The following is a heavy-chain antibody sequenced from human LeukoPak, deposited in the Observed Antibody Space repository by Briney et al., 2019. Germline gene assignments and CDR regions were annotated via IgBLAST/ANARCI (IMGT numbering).Heavy chain of an antibody. CDR3: AADWGYSYEGKYYYYYYMDV. CDR2: IVVGSGNT. Sequence: SVKVSCKASGFTFTSSAMQWVRQARGQRLEWIGWIVVGSGNTNYAQKFQERVTITRDMSTSTAYMELSSLRSEDTAVYYCAADWGYSYEGKYYYYYYMDVWGKGTTVTVSS. D-gene: IGHD5-18*01. V-gene: IGHV1-58*02. J-gene: IGHJ6*03. CDR1: GFTFTSSA.